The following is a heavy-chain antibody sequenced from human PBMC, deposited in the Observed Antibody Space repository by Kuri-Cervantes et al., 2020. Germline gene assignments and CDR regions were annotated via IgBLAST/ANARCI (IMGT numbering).Heavy chain of an antibody. D-gene: IGHD3-16*01. V-gene: IGHV4-34*01. CDR1: GGSFSGYY. CDR3: ARWGFGDSYYYMNV. J-gene: IGHJ6*03. Sequence: SETLSLTCAVYGGSFSGYYWSWIRQPPGKGLEWIGEINHTGGTKYNPSLKSRVTMSVDTSKNQFSLKLSSVTAADTAVYYCARWGFGDSYYYMNVWGKGNTVTVSS. CDR2: INHTGGT.